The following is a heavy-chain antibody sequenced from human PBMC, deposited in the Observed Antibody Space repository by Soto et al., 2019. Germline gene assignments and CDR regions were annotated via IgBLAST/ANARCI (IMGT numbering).Heavy chain of an antibody. D-gene: IGHD2-15*01. V-gene: IGHV3-30*03. J-gene: IGHJ4*02. Sequence: QVQLVESGGGVVQPGRSLRLSCAASGFTFSSYGMHWVRQAPCKGLEWVAVISYDGSNKYYADSVKGRFTISRDNSKNTLYLQMNSLRAEDTAVYYCAVDMGAAPFDYWGQGTLVTVSS. CDR2: ISYDGSNK. CDR3: AVDMGAAPFDY. CDR1: GFTFSSYG.